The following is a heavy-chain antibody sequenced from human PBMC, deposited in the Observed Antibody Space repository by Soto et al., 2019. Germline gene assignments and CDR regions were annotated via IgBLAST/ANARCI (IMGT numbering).Heavy chain of an antibody. D-gene: IGHD2-15*01. CDR2: VYFNGRT. CDR3: SRSRTEKNYGGSNYVDY. J-gene: IGHJ4*02. Sequence: SETLSLTCTVSGGSVSSDTYYWNWIRQPPGKGLEWIGLVYFNGRTNYNPSLKSRVTISVDTSRNQLSLELSSVTAADTAMYYCSRSRTEKNYGGSNYVDYWGRGTLVTVSS. CDR1: GGSVSSDTYY. V-gene: IGHV4-61*01.